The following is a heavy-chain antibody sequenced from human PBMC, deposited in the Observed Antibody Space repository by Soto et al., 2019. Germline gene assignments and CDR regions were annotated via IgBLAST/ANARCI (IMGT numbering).Heavy chain of an antibody. CDR1: GYMFTSFG. CDR3: ARDNSRLYFDY. V-gene: IGHV1-18*01. D-gene: IGHD1-26*01. CDR2: ISAYNGNT. Sequence: QVQLVQSGGEVKKPGASVKVSCKASGYMFTSFGISWVGQAPGQGLEWMGWISAYNGNTNYAQNLQGRVTMTTDTSTRTAYMELRSLRSDDTAVYYCARDNSRLYFDYWGQGALVTVSS. J-gene: IGHJ4*02.